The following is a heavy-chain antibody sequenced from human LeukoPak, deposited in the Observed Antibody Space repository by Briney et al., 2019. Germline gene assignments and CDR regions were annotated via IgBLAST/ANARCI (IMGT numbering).Heavy chain of an antibody. J-gene: IGHJ4*02. CDR2: IKGDGSET. CDR1: GFTLSSHW. D-gene: IGHD2-15*01. CDR3: ERYVGTPRLNFCF. V-gene: IGHV3-7*01. Sequence: TGGSLRLSCAASGFTLSSHWMGWVRQAPGKGLEWVARIKGDGSETHYVDSVKGRFTISRDNDKNSVYLQMSTLRAEDTAVYYWERYVGTPRLNFCFWGQVALVTVS.